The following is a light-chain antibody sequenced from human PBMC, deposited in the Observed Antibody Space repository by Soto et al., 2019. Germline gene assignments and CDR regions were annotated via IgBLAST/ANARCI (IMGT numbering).Light chain of an antibody. CDR1: QTVSSN. Sequence: EIVMTQSPATLSVSPGERATLSCRASQTVSSNLAWYQQKPGQAPRLLIYGASTRATGIPARFSGSGSGTEFTLTISSLQSEDFAVYYCQHYNNCPRTFGQGTKVEMK. CDR2: GAS. V-gene: IGKV3-15*01. J-gene: IGKJ1*01. CDR3: QHYNNCPRT.